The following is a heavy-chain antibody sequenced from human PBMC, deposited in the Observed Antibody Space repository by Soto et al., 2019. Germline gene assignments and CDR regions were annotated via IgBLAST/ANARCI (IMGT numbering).Heavy chain of an antibody. CDR2: ISYDGSNK. CDR1: GFTFSSYA. Sequence: QVQRVESGGGVVHPGRSRRLSCAASGFTFSSYAMHWVRQAPGKGLEWVAVISYDGSNKYYADSVKGRFTISRDKSKHTLYLQMNSLRDEDTAVYYCARGSGQSTIFGVVIFASGMDVWGQGTTVTVSS. J-gene: IGHJ6*02. D-gene: IGHD3-3*01. CDR3: ARGSGQSTIFGVVIFASGMDV. V-gene: IGHV3-30-3*01.